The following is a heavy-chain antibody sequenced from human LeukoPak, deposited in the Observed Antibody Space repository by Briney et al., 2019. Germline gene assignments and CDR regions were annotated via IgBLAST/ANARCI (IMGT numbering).Heavy chain of an antibody. CDR3: ARDRILWAYNWFDP. V-gene: IGHV3-11*01. CDR1: GFTFSNYA. D-gene: IGHD2-21*01. CDR2: ISSSGSTI. J-gene: IGHJ5*02. Sequence: GGSLRLSCAASGFTFSNYAISWVRQAPGKGLEWVSYISSSGSTIYYADSVKGRFTISRDNAKNSLYLQMNSLRAEDTAVYYCARDRILWAYNWFDPWGQGTLVTVSS.